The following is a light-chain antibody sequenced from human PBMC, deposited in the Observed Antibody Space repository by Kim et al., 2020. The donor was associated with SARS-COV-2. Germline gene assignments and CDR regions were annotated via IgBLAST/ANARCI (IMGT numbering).Light chain of an antibody. J-gene: IGLJ2*01. V-gene: IGLV3-9*01. CDR1: NIGSKN. Sequence: SYELTQPPSVSVDLGQTAKITCGGHNIGSKNVHWYQQKEGQAPVLVMYRDKNRPFGIPERFSGSNSGNTATLTISRAQVGDEADYYCQVWDSNTEFFGGGTKLTVL. CDR3: QVWDSNTEF. CDR2: RDK.